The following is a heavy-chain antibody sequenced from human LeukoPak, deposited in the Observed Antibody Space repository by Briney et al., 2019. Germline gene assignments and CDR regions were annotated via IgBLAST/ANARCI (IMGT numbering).Heavy chain of an antibody. V-gene: IGHV3-21*01. Sequence: PGGSLRLSCAASGFTFSSYSMNWVRQAPGKGLEWVSSISSSSSYIYYADSVKGRFTISRDNAKNSLYLQMNSLRAEDTAVYYCAREVDYYDSSGYYYGFDYWGQGTLLTVSS. CDR2: ISSSSSYI. J-gene: IGHJ4*02. D-gene: IGHD3-22*01. CDR1: GFTFSSYS. CDR3: AREVDYYDSSGYYYGFDY.